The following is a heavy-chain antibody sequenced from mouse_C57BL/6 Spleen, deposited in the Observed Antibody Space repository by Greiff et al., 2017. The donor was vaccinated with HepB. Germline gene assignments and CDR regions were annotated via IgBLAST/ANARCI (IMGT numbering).Heavy chain of an antibody. Sequence: QVQLQQPGAELVKPGASVKLSCKASGSTFTSYWMQWVKQRPGQGLEWIGEIDPSDSHTNYNQKFKGKAKLTVDTSSSTAYMQISSLTSEDSAVYYCARRIHDLTTYFDDWGTGTTVTVTS. V-gene: IGHV1-50*01. D-gene: IGHD2-12*01. CDR3: ARRIHDLTTYFDD. CDR1: GSTFTSYW. CDR2: IDPSDSHT. J-gene: IGHJ1*03.